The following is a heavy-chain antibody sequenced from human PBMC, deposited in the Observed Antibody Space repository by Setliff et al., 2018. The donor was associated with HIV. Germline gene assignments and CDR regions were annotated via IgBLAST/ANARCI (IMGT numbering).Heavy chain of an antibody. D-gene: IGHD3-22*01. CDR2: VLYNGGT. CDR3: ASRIYYYDTYRVLREEGFDP. CDR1: GGSFSGNH. Sequence: PSETLSLTCTIYGGSFSGNHWSWIRQSPGNGLEWIGEVLYNGGTRYNPSLENRVTISIDTSKNQFSLSLTSVTDADTAVYYCASRIYYYDTYRVLREEGFDPWGQGTLVTVSS. J-gene: IGHJ5*02. V-gene: IGHV4-34*12.